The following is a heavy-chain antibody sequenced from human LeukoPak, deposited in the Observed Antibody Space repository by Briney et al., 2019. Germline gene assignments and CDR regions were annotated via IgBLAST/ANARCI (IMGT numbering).Heavy chain of an antibody. CDR1: GFTFSSYE. D-gene: IGHD3-9*01. J-gene: IGHJ3*02. CDR3: ARSTRSENFDWLLWGGAFDI. CDR2: ISSSGSTI. V-gene: IGHV3-48*03. Sequence: GGSLRLSCAPSGFTFSSYEMNWVRQAPGKGLEWVSYISSSGSTIYYADSVKGRFTISRDNAKNSLYLQMNSLRAEDTAVYYCARSTRSENFDWLLWGGAFDIWGQGTMVTVSS.